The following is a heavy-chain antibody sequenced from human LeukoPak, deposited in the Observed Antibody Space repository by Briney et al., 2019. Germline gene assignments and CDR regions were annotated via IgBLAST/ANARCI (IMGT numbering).Heavy chain of an antibody. CDR1: GGSISSYS. J-gene: IGHJ4*02. CDR2: IYTSGST. Sequence: SETLSLTCTVSGGSISSYSWSWIRQPAGKGLEWIGRIYTSGSTNYNPSLKSRVTMSVDTSKNQFSLKLSSVTAADTAVYYCAREGEWLAYFDYWGQGTLVTVSS. CDR3: AREGEWLAYFDY. D-gene: IGHD6-19*01. V-gene: IGHV4-4*07.